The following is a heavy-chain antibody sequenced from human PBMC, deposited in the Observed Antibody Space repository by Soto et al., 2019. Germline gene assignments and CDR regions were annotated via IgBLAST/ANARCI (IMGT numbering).Heavy chain of an antibody. Sequence: QVQLVESGGGVVQPGRSLRLSCAASGFTFSSYGMHWVRQAPGKGLEWVAVIWYDGSNKYYADSVKGRFTISRDNSKNTLYLQMNSLRAEDTAVYYCARERLSQHIVVVTYAFDIWGQGTMVTVSS. V-gene: IGHV3-33*01. J-gene: IGHJ3*02. CDR2: IWYDGSNK. D-gene: IGHD2-21*02. CDR3: ARERLSQHIVVVTYAFDI. CDR1: GFTFSSYG.